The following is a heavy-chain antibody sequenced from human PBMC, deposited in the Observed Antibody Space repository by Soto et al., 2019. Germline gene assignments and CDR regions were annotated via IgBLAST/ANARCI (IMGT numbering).Heavy chain of an antibody. J-gene: IGHJ4*02. CDR3: ARDGWGRY. D-gene: IGHD2-21*02. CDR2: IYYSGST. V-gene: IGHV4-59*01. CDR1: VGSISSYY. Sequence: SETLSLTCTVSVGSISSYYWSWIRQPPGKGLEWIGYIYYSGSTNYNPSLKSRVTISVDTSKNQFSLKLSSVTAADTAVYYCARDGWGRYWGQATLVTVSS.